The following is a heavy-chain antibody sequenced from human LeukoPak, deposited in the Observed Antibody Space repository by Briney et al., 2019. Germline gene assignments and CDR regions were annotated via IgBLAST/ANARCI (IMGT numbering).Heavy chain of an antibody. CDR1: GFTFTSYW. V-gene: IGHV3-7*04. CDR2: IKEDGSEK. J-gene: IGHJ4*02. CDR3: ARTIGGYSYAYFFDF. Sequence: GGSLRLSCAASGFTFTSYWMTWVRQAPGKGLGWVASIKEDGSEKNYVDSVKGRFTISRDNAENSLYLQMNSLRAEDTALYYCARTIGGYSYAYFFDFCGQGTLVTVSS. D-gene: IGHD5-18*01.